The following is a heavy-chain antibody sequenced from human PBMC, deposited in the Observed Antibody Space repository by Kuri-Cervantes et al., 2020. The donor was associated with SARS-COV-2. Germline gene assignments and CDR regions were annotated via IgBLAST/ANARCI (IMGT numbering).Heavy chain of an antibody. D-gene: IGHD6-13*01. V-gene: IGHV3-48*01. Sequence: GESLKISCAASGFTFSGYNMNWVRQAPGKGLEGVSYISRTSVTIFYTDSVEGRFTISRDNAKDSLFLQMDSLRAEDTAVYYCARDVAAGRAYYYYMDVWGEGTTVTVSS. CDR1: GFTFSGYN. CDR3: ARDVAAGRAYYYYMDV. J-gene: IGHJ6*03. CDR2: ISRTSVTI.